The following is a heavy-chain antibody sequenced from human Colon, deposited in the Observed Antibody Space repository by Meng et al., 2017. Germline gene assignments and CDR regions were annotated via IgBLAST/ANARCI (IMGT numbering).Heavy chain of an antibody. CDR2: IYHTGNT. J-gene: IGHJ4*02. V-gene: IGHV4-4*02. D-gene: IGHD6-19*01. Sequence: GRLQGPGPWLVKPSGTLSFPCAFSGGSISSSNWWSWVRQPPGKGLEWIGEIYHTGNTSYNPSLKSRLTISVDTSKNQFSLNLSSVTAADTALYYCARSVRLGVAGKSGAYWGQGTLVTVSS. CDR3: ARSVRLGVAGKSGAY. CDR1: GGSISSSNW.